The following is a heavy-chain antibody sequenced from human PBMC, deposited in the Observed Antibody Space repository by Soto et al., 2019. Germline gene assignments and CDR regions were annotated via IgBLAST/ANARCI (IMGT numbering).Heavy chain of an antibody. D-gene: IGHD6-19*01. J-gene: IGHJ4*02. CDR3: ARHLRSSSGWVRSFDY. CDR2: IYYSGST. V-gene: IGHV4-39*01. Sequence: SETLSLTCTVSGGSISSSSYYWGWIRQPPGKGLEWIGSIYYSGSTYYNPSLKSRVTISVDTSKNQFSLKLSSVTAADTAVYYCARHLRSSSGWVRSFDYWGQGTLVTVSS. CDR1: GGSISSSSYY.